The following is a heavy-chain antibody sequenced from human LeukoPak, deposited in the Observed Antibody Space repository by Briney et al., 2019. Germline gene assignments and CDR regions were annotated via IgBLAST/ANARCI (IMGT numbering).Heavy chain of an antibody. V-gene: IGHV3-30*18. D-gene: IGHD3-22*01. J-gene: IGHJ4*02. CDR2: ISYDGSNK. CDR1: GFTFSSYG. CDR3: AKDYSSGYYLDY. Sequence: GGSLRLSCAASGFTFSSYGMHWVRQAPGKGLEWVAVISYDGSNKYYADSVKGRFTISRDNSKNTLYLQMNSLRAEDTAVYYCAKDYSSGYYLDYWGQGTLVTVSS.